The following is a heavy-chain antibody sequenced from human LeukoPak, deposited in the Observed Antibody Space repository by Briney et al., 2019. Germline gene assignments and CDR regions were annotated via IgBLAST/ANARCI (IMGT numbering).Heavy chain of an antibody. D-gene: IGHD3-3*01. CDR3: AREKRSITIFGVVTYYFDY. CDR1: GFTVSSYW. Sequence: GGSLRLSCAASGFTVSSYWMSWVRQAPGKGLEWVANIKQDGSEKYYVDSVKGRFTTSRDNAKNSLYLQMNSLRAEDTAVYYCAREKRSITIFGVVTYYFDYWGQGTLVTVSS. J-gene: IGHJ4*02. CDR2: IKQDGSEK. V-gene: IGHV3-7*03.